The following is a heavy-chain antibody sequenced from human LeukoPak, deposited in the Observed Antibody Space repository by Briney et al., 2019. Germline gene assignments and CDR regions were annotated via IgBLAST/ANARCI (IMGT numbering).Heavy chain of an antibody. CDR1: GFTFSSYG. J-gene: IGHJ4*02. V-gene: IGHV3-33*06. CDR3: AKEGPTSGWYSGFDY. Sequence: GGSLRLSCAASGFTFSSYGMHWVRQAPGKGLEWVAVIWYDGSNKYYADSVKGRFTISRDNSKNTLYLQMNSLRAEDTAVYYCAKEGPTSGWYSGFDYWGREPWSPSPQ. CDR2: IWYDGSNK. D-gene: IGHD6-19*01.